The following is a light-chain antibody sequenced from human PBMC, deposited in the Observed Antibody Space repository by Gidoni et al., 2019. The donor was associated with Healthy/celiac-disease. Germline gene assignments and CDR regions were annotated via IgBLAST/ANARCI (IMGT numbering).Light chain of an antibody. CDR2: DAS. J-gene: IGKJ4*01. CDR1: QSVSSY. V-gene: IGKV3-11*01. CDR3: QRRSNWPGLT. Sequence: EMVLTQSPATLSLSPGERATLSCRASQSVSSYLAWYQQKPGQAPRLLIDDASNRATGIPARFSGSGSGTDFTLTISSLEPEDFAVYYCQRRSNWPGLTFGGGTKVEIK.